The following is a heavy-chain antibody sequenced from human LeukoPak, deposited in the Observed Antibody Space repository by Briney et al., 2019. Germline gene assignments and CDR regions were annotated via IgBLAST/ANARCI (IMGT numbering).Heavy chain of an antibody. CDR2: IIPIFGTA. CDR3: AREAYYDSSGYSY. V-gene: IGHV1-69*05. CDR1: GGTFSSYA. D-gene: IGHD3-22*01. J-gene: IGHJ4*02. Sequence: SVKVSCEASGGTFSSYAISWVRQAPGQGLEWMGGIIPIFGTANYAQKFQGRVTITTDESTSTAYMELSSLRSEDTAVYYCAREAYYDSSGYSYWGQGTLVTVSS.